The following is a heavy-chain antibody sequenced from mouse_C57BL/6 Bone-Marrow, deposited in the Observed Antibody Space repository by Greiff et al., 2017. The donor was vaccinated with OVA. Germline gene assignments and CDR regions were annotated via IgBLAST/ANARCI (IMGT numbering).Heavy chain of an antibody. CDR3: ARNHYGRGFAY. V-gene: IGHV5-17*01. D-gene: IGHD1-1*01. Sequence: EVKVVESGGGLVKPGGSLKLSCAASGFTFSDYGMHWVRQAPEKGLEWVAYISSGSSTIYYADTVKGRFTISRDNAKNTLFLQMTSLRSEDTAMYYCARNHYGRGFAYWGQGTLVTVSA. CDR2: ISSGSSTI. CDR1: GFTFSDYG. J-gene: IGHJ3*01.